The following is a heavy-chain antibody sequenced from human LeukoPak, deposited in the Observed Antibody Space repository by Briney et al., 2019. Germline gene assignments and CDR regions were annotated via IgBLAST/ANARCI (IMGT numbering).Heavy chain of an antibody. V-gene: IGHV4-34*01. CDR1: GGSFSGYY. D-gene: IGHD3-22*01. Sequence: SETLSLTCAVYGGSFSGYYWSWIRQPPGKGLEWIGEINHSGSTNYNPSLKSRVTISVDTSKNQFSLKLSSVTAADTAVYYCARRPLENYYDSSGYSYYFDYWGQGTLVTVSS. J-gene: IGHJ4*02. CDR3: ARRPLENYYDSSGYSYYFDY. CDR2: INHSGST.